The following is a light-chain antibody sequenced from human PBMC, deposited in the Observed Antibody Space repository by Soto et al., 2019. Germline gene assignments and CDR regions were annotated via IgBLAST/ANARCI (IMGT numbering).Light chain of an antibody. CDR2: DAS. CDR3: QQHHDFPYT. CDR1: QDIQNY. Sequence: DIQMTQSPFSLSASVGDRVTITCQASQDIQNYINWYQHTPGKAPKLLIFDASNLQPGVASRFSGRASGTDFFLTISSLHPEDFATYFCQQHHDFPYTFGQGTKLDIK. V-gene: IGKV1-33*01. J-gene: IGKJ2*01.